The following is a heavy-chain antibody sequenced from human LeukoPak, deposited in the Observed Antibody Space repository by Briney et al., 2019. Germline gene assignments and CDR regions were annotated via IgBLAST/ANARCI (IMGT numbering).Heavy chain of an antibody. CDR2: IKEDGSEK. V-gene: IGHV3-7*01. CDR3: AKGDYFDY. Sequence: QPGGSLRLSCAASGFTFSTSWMSWVRQAPGKGLEWVANIKEDGSEKWYMDSVKGRFTISRDNAKNSLHLQMNSLRAEDTAVFYCAKGDYFDYWGQGTLVTVSS. J-gene: IGHJ4*02. D-gene: IGHD3-16*01. CDR1: GFTFSTSW.